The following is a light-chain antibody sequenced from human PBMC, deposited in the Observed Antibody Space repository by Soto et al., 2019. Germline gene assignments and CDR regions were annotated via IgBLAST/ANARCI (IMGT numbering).Light chain of an antibody. V-gene: IGKV3-15*01. CDR1: QSVSSN. Sequence: EIVMTQSPATLSVSPGETGTLSCRASQSVSSNLAWYQQKPGQAPRLLIYGASTRATGIPARFSGSGSGTEFTLTISSLQSADFAVYYCQQYNNWSITFGQGTRLEMK. J-gene: IGKJ5*01. CDR3: QQYNNWSIT. CDR2: GAS.